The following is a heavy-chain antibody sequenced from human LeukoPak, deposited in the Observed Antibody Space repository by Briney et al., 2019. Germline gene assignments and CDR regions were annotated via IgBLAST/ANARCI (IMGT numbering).Heavy chain of an antibody. D-gene: IGHD1-1*01. Sequence: GGSLRLSCAASGFTFSSYAMSWVRQAPGKGLEWVSAISGSGRSTYYADSVKGRFTISRDNSKNPLYLQMNSLRAEDTAVYYCAKDYRGGPRVLWFDPWGQGTLVTVSS. V-gene: IGHV3-23*01. CDR1: GFTFSSYA. CDR2: ISGSGRST. J-gene: IGHJ5*02. CDR3: AKDYRGGPRVLWFDP.